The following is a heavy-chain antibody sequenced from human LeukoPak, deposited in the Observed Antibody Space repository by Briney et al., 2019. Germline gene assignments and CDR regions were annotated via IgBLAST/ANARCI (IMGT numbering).Heavy chain of an antibody. J-gene: IGHJ4*02. CDR2: ISAYNGNT. CDR1: GYTFTSYG. D-gene: IGHD6-6*01. CDR3: ARAGIAARPGESGY. Sequence: ASVKVSCKASGYTFTSYGISLVRQAPGQGLEWMGWISAYNGNTNYAQKLQGRVTMTTDTSTSTAYMELRSLRSDDTAVYYCARAGIAARPGESGYWGQGTLVTVSS. V-gene: IGHV1-18*01.